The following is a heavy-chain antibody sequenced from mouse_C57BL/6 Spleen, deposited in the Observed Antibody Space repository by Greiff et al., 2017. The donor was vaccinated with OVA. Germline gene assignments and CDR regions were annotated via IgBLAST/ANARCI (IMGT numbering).Heavy chain of an antibody. CDR1: GYTFTSYW. D-gene: IGHD1-1*01. CDR2: IDPSDSET. J-gene: IGHJ3*01. CDR3: ARERGYGSSYGWFAY. Sequence: VQLQQPGAELVRPGSSVKLSCKASGYTFTSYWMHWVKQRPIQGLEWIGNIDPSDSETHYNQKFKDKATLTVDKSSSTAYMQLSSLTSEDSAVYYCARERGYGSSYGWFAYWGQGTLVTVSA. V-gene: IGHV1-52*01.